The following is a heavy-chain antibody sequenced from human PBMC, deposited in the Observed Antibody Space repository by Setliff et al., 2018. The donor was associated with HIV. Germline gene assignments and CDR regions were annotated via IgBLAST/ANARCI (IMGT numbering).Heavy chain of an antibody. V-gene: IGHV1-18*01. CDR1: GFSFITYG. J-gene: IGHJ4*02. CDR2: ISANNGNT. CDR3: ARAWSTGYSGYVAPAY. Sequence: ASVKVSCKASGFSFITYGVTWVRLAPGQGLEWMGWISANNGNTNFAQKLQGRLTMTTDISRNTAYMELRSLRSEDTAVYYCARAWSTGYSGYVAPAYWGQGTLVTVSS. D-gene: IGHD5-12*01.